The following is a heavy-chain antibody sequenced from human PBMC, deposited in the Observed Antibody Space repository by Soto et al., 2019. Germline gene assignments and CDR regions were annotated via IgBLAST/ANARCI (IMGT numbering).Heavy chain of an antibody. CDR2: IRSNGRT. J-gene: IGHJ4*02. V-gene: IGHV3-73*02. Sequence: EVQLVESGGGLVQPGGSLELSCAASGFTFSASAMRWVRQASGKGLEWVGRIRSNGRTAYAASMQGRFTISRDDSKKTAYLQLNSLKTDDTAVYYCARLDCSGGSCYPYYFEHWGQGALVTVSA. CDR1: GFTFSASA. D-gene: IGHD2-15*01. CDR3: ARLDCSGGSCYPYYFEH.